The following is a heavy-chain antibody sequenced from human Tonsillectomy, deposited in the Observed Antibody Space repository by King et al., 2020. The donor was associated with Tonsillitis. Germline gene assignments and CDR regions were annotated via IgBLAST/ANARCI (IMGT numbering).Heavy chain of an antibody. CDR3: ARGTAIWYFDL. CDR1: GGSISSYY. CDR2: IYYSGGT. D-gene: IGHD2-21*02. V-gene: IGHV4-59*01. Sequence: QLQESGPGLVKPSETLSLTCTVSGGSISSYYCSWVRPPPGKGLGWGGYIYYSGGTNNNPSLKRRVTISVDTSKNQFSLKLSSVTAADTDVYYCARGTAIWYFDLWGRGTLVTVSS. J-gene: IGHJ2*01.